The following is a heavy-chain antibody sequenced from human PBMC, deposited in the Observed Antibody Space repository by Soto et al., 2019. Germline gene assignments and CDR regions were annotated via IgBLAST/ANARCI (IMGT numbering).Heavy chain of an antibody. J-gene: IGHJ4*02. CDR3: AKDTSSWYLDY. CDR2: ISGDAGST. V-gene: IGHV3-23*01. CDR1: GFTFTSYA. Sequence: EVQLLESGGGLVQPGGSLRLSCAASGFTFTSYAMSWVRQAPGEGLEWVSAISGDAGSTYYADSVKGRFTISRDNSKHTRYLQMNSLRAEDTGVYYCAKDTSSWYLDYWGQGALVTVSS. D-gene: IGHD6-13*01.